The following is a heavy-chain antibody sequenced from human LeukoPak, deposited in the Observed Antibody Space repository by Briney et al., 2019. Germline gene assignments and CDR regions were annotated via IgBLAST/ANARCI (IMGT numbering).Heavy chain of an antibody. CDR3: ARPCYTSGITGTPDFDY. CDR1: GFTFSTYG. J-gene: IGHJ4*02. V-gene: IGHV3-30*02. D-gene: IGHD1-7*01. CDR2: IRYDGSNK. Sequence: GGSLRLSCAASGFTFSTYGIHWVRQAPGKGLEWVAFIRYDGSNKYYADSVKGRFTISRDNSKNTLYLQMNSLRAEDTAVYYCARPCYTSGITGTPDFDYWGQGTLVTVSS.